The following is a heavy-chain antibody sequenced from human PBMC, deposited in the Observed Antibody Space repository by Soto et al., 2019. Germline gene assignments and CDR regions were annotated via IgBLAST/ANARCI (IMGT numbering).Heavy chain of an antibody. Sequence: GGSLRLSCAASGFMFISHGMHWIRQAPGKGLEWVAVIWYDGSNKYYADSVKGRFTISRDNSKNTLYLQMYSLRVEDTAVYYCGPDTLDYWGQGTLVTVSS. V-gene: IGHV3-33*01. J-gene: IGHJ4*02. CDR2: IWYDGSNK. CDR3: GPDTLDY. CDR1: GFMFISHG.